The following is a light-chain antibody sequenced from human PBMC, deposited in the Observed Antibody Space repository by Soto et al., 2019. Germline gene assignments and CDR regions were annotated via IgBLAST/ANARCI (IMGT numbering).Light chain of an antibody. CDR2: GAS. CDR3: QQSYSTLRT. V-gene: IGKV1-39*01. J-gene: IGKJ1*01. CDR1: QSISRY. Sequence: DIQMTQSPSSLSASVGDRVTITCRASQSISRYLNWYQQKPGEGPRLLMYGASSLQSGVPSRFSGSGSGKDFTLTISSLQPEDFAIYYCQQSYSTLRTFGQGTKVEIK.